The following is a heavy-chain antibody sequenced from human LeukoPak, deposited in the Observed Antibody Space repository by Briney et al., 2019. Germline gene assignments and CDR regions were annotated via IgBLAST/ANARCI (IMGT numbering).Heavy chain of an antibody. V-gene: IGHV4-34*01. D-gene: IGHD2-15*01. CDR2: INDSGST. J-gene: IGHJ3*02. Sequence: PSETLSLTCAVYRVSFSGYYWSWIRQPPGKGLEWIGEINDSGSTKYNPSLKSRVTISLDTSKNQFSLKLSSVTAADTAVYYCARVDCSGGSCYAFDIWGQGTMVTVSS. CDR3: ARVDCSGGSCYAFDI. CDR1: RVSFSGYY.